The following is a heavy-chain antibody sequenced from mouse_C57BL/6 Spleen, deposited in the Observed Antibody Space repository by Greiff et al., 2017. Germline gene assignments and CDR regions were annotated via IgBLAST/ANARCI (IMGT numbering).Heavy chain of an antibody. D-gene: IGHD3-3*01. CDR3: AREGPYYAMDY. J-gene: IGHJ4*01. CDR2: IYPGDGDT. V-gene: IGHV1-82*01. CDR1: GYAFSSSG. Sequence: VQLQQSGPELVKPGASVKISCKASGYAFSSSGMTWVKQRPGKGLEWIGRIYPGDGDTNYNGKFKGKATLTADKSSSTAYMQLSSLAAADSAVYFCAREGPYYAMDYWGQGTSVTVSS.